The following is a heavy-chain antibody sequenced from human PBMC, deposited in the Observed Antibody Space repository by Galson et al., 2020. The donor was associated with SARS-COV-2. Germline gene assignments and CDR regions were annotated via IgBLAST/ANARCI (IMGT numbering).Heavy chain of an antibody. CDR2: IYYSGST. CDR3: ARAAQTYYDFWSGYYNAPHLDY. CDR1: GGSISSYY. V-gene: IGHV4-59*01. J-gene: IGHJ4*02. Sequence: SETLSLTCTVSGGSISSYYWSWIRQPPGKGLEWIGYIYYSGSTNYNPSLKSRVTISVDTSKNRFSLKLSSVTAADTAVYYCARAAQTYYDFWSGYYNAPHLDYWGQGTLVTVSS. D-gene: IGHD3-3*01.